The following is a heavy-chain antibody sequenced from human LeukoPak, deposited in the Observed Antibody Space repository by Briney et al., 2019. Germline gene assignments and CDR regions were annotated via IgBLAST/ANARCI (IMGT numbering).Heavy chain of an antibody. D-gene: IGHD6-19*01. Sequence: GRSLRLSCAASGFTFTTHGMHWVRQAPGKGLEWVSSISGSGGSTYYADSVKGRFTISRDNSKNTLYLQMNSLRAEDTAVYYCARVSIPEYSSGWYGAFLAGRAYYYYYGMDVWGQGTTVTVSS. CDR1: GFTFTTHG. V-gene: IGHV3-23*01. CDR2: ISGSGGST. J-gene: IGHJ6*02. CDR3: ARVSIPEYSSGWYGAFLAGRAYYYYYGMDV.